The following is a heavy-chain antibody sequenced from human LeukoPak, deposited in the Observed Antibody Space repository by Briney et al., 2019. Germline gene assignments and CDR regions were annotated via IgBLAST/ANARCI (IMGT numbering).Heavy chain of an antibody. V-gene: IGHV3-74*03. Sequence: GGSLRLSCEPSGFPFSSYWMLWVRQAPGKGLVWVSRISGDGTIKTYADFVRGRFIVSRDNTKNILYLQMNSLKVEDTATYFCSRSQFDYWGQGVLVSVST. CDR3: SRSQFDY. CDR1: GFPFSSYW. J-gene: IGHJ4*02. CDR2: ISGDGTIK.